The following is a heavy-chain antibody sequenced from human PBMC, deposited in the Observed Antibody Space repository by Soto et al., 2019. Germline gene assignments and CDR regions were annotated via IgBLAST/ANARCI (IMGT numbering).Heavy chain of an antibody. Sequence: QVQLQESGPRLVKASETLSLTCTVSVDSITSYYWNWIRQPPGKGLEWIGYMYYTGSTDYNPSLKRRVIFSLDTSKTHFSLRLTSVTAADTAVYYCARGRWFDPWGQGTLVTVSS. V-gene: IGHV4-59*01. J-gene: IGHJ5*02. CDR2: MYYTGST. CDR3: ARGRWFDP. CDR1: VDSITSYY.